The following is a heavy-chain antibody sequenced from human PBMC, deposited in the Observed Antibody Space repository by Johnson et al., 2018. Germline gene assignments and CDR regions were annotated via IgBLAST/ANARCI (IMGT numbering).Heavy chain of an antibody. CDR2: INYSAST. CDR3: ARAPLGATRTQYFQH. J-gene: IGHJ1*01. CDR1: GGSFSDYY. D-gene: IGHD1-26*01. V-gene: IGHV4-34*01. Sequence: VQLQQWGAGLLKPSETLSLTCAVYGGSFSDYYWSWIRQPPGKGLEWIGEINYSASTNYNPSLKSRVTISVDTSKNQFSRKLSSVIAADTAVYDCARAPLGATRTQYFQHWGQGTLVIVSS.